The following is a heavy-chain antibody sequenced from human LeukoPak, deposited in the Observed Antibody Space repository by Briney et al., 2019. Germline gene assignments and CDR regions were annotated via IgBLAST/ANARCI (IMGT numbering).Heavy chain of an antibody. Sequence: GGSLRLSCAASGFTFDEYGMSWVRQTPEKGLEWVSGIDWNGGSTGYADSVKGRFTISRNNAKNSLYLQMNSLRAEDTALYYCARRAMIVVATPAVDYWGQGTLVTVSS. CDR3: ARRAMIVVATPAVDY. V-gene: IGHV3-20*04. CDR2: IDWNGGST. J-gene: IGHJ4*02. CDR1: GFTFDEYG. D-gene: IGHD3-22*01.